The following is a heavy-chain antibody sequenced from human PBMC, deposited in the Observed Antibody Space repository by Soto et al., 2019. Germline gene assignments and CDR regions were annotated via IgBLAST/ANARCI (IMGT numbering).Heavy chain of an antibody. CDR2: INPSGGST. Sequence: ASVKVSCKASGYTFTSYYMHWVRQAPGQGLEWMGIINPSGGSTNYAQKLQGRVTMTTDTSTSTVYMELRSLRSDDTAVYYCARGLYDFWSGYAFDIWGQGTMVTGSS. V-gene: IGHV1-46*01. J-gene: IGHJ3*02. D-gene: IGHD3-3*01. CDR3: ARGLYDFWSGYAFDI. CDR1: GYTFTSYY.